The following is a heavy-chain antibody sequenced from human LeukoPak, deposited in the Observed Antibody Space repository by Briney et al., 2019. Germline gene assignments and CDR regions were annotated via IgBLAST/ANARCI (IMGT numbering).Heavy chain of an antibody. J-gene: IGHJ4*02. CDR1: GFTFSSYA. D-gene: IGHD1-26*01. Sequence: PGGSLRLSCAASGFTFSSYAKSWVRQAPGKGLKWVSTISSSGGSTYYTDSVKGRFTISRDNSKNTLYLQMNSLRAEDTAIYYCAKGKRGTSEDFNYWGQGTLVTVSS. CDR3: AKGKRGTSEDFNY. V-gene: IGHV3-23*01. CDR2: ISSSGGST.